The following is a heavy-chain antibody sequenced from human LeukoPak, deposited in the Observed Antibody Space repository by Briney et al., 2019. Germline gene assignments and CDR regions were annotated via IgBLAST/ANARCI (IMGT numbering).Heavy chain of an antibody. J-gene: IGHJ3*02. Sequence: GGSLRLSCAASGFTFSSYSMNWVRQAPGKGLEWVSSIGSRSTYTYSADSVKGRFTISRDNAKNSLYLQMNSLRAGDTAVYYCARGGLNFDAFDIWGQGTMVTVSS. D-gene: IGHD1-7*01. CDR3: ARGGLNFDAFDI. V-gene: IGHV3-21*01. CDR2: IGSRSTYT. CDR1: GFTFSSYS.